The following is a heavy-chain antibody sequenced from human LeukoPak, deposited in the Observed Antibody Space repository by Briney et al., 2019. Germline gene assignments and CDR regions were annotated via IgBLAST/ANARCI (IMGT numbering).Heavy chain of an antibody. V-gene: IGHV4-59*08. J-gene: IGHJ4*02. CDR1: GGSISSYY. D-gene: IGHD4-23*01. CDR2: IYYSGST. CDR3: ARVGGNSAIG. Sequence: SETLSLTCTVSGGSISSYYWSWIRQPPGKGLEWIGYIYYSGSTNYNPSLKSRVTISVDTSKNQFSLKLSSVTAADTAVYYCARVGGNSAIGWGQGTLVTVSS.